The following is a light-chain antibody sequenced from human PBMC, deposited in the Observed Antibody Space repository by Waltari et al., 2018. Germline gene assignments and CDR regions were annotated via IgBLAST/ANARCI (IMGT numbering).Light chain of an antibody. V-gene: IGKV1-12*01. CDR3: QQGNSFPLA. J-gene: IGKJ4*01. CDR2: GTS. Sequence: DLQMTQFPSSVSAYLGNTVTVICRASQGVSSWLAWYQQKPGKAPKLLIHGTSSLQSGVPSRFSGTGSGTDFTLTISSLQPEDFATYFCQQGNSFPLAFGGGTKVEL. CDR1: QGVSSW.